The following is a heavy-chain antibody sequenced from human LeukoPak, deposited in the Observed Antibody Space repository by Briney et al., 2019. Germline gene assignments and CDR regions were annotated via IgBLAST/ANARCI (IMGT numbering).Heavy chain of an antibody. CDR3: ARAGYDILTGYQGGIDY. J-gene: IGHJ4*02. CDR1: GFTVSSNY. CDR2: IYSGGST. Sequence: PGGSLRLSCAASGFTVSSNYMSWVRQAPGKGLEWVSVIYSGGSTYYADSVKGRFTISRDNSKNTLYLQMNSLRAEDTAVYYCARAGYDILTGYQGGIDYWGQGTLVTVSS. D-gene: IGHD3-9*01. V-gene: IGHV3-53*01.